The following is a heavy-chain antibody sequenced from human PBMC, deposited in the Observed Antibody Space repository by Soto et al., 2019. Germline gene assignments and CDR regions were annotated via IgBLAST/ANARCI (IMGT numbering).Heavy chain of an antibody. CDR3: ARRYGYAFDI. CDR1: GGSISSYY. Sequence: QVQLQESGPGLVKPSETLSLTCTVSGGSISSYYWSWNRQLPGKGLEWIGYIYYSGSTNYNPSLKSRVTISVDTSKNQFSLKLSSVTAADTAVYYCARRYGYAFDIWGQGTMVTVSS. CDR2: IYYSGST. D-gene: IGHD4-17*01. J-gene: IGHJ3*02. V-gene: IGHV4-59*01.